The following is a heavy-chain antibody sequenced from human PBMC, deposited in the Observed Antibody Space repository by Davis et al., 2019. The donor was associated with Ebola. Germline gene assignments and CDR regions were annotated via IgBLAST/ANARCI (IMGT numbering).Heavy chain of an antibody. CDR1: GFSFSGYW. V-gene: IGHV3-23*01. Sequence: GESLKISCAASGFSFSGYWMHWVRQAPGKGLEWVSGISGSGGSTYYADSVKGRSTISRDNSKNTLYLQMNSLRAEDTAVYYCAKLPWASVPDYFDYWGQGTLVTVSS. J-gene: IGHJ4*02. CDR3: AKLPWASVPDYFDY. D-gene: IGHD1-26*01. CDR2: ISGSGGST.